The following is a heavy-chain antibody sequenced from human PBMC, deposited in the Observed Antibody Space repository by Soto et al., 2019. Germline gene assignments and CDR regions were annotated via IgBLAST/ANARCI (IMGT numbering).Heavy chain of an antibody. J-gene: IGHJ4*02. CDR1: GGSISSSSYY. CDR3: ATSYDYVWGSYRPSRDY. CDR2: IYYSGST. V-gene: IGHV4-39*01. D-gene: IGHD3-16*02. Sequence: SETLSLTCTVSGGSISSSSYYWGWIRQPPGKGLEWIGSIYYSGSTYYNPSLKSRVTISVDTSKNQFSLKLSSVTAADTAVYYCATSYDYVWGSYRPSRDYWGQGTLVTVS.